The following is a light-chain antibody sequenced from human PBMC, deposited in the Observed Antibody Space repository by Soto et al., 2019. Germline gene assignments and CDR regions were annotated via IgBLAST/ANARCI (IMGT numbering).Light chain of an antibody. J-gene: IGKJ1*01. CDR2: DVS. CDR3: QLYKTYWT. CDR1: QTIDNW. V-gene: IGKV1-5*01. Sequence: DIQMTQSPSTLSASVGDRVTITCRASQTIDNWLAWYQQKPGKTPKLLIYDVSSLESGVPSRFSGSGSGTEFTLTISSLQPDDFATYYCQLYKTYWTFGQGTKVEIK.